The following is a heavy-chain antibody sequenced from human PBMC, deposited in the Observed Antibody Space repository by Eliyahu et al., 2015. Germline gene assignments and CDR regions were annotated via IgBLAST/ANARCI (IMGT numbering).Heavy chain of an antibody. Sequence: QVQLVQSGAEVKKPGSSVKVSCKASXGXFSSYAXRXGXQAPGQGLEWMGRIIPILGIANYAQKFQGRVTITADKSTSTAYMELSSLRSEDTAAYYCARGARVVVVAATIIYYYGMDVWGQGTTVTVSS. D-gene: IGHD2-15*01. V-gene: IGHV1-69*09. CDR1: XGXFSSYA. J-gene: IGHJ6*02. CDR3: ARGARVVVVAATIIYYYGMDV. CDR2: IIPILGIA.